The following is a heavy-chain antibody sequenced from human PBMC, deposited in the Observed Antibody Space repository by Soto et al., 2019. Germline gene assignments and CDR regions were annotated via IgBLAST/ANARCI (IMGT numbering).Heavy chain of an antibody. CDR3: ARVTDSSSTRYGMDV. D-gene: IGHD6-13*01. J-gene: IGHJ6*02. Sequence: SETLSLTCTVSGGSISSYYWSWIRQPPGKGLEWIGYIYYSGSTNYNPSLKSRVTISVDTSKNQFSLKLSSVTAADTAVYYCARVTDSSSTRYGMDVWGQGTTVTSP. CDR1: GGSISSYY. CDR2: IYYSGST. V-gene: IGHV4-59*01.